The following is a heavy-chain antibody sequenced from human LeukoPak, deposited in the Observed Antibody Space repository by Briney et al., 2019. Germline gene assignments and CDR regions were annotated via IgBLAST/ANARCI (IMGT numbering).Heavy chain of an antibody. CDR2: ISGSGAST. CDR3: AREQYCSSTSCYGYYYYGMDV. CDR1: GFSFSSYA. Sequence: PGGSLRLSCEASGFSFSSYALTWVRQASGKGLEWVSAISGSGASTSYADSVKGRFTISRDNSKNTLYLQMNSLRAEDTAVYYCAREQYCSSTSCYGYYYYGMDVWGQGTTVTVSS. D-gene: IGHD2-2*01. J-gene: IGHJ6*02. V-gene: IGHV3-23*01.